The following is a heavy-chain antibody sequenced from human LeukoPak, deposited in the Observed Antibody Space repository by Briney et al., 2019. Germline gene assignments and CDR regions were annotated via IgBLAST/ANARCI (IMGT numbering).Heavy chain of an antibody. CDR2: ISAYNGNT. V-gene: IGHV1-18*01. J-gene: IGHJ4*02. CDR3: ARGRGITMVRGATYYFDY. D-gene: IGHD3-10*01. Sequence: ASVTVSCKASGYTFTSYGISWVRQAPGQGLEWMGWISAYNGNTNYAQKLQGRVTMTTDTSTSTAYMELRSLRSDDTAVYYCARGRGITMVRGATYYFDYWGQGTLVTVSS. CDR1: GYTFTSYG.